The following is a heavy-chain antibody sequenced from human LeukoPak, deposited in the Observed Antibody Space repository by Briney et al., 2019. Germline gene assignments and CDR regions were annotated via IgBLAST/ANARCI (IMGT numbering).Heavy chain of an antibody. V-gene: IGHV4-34*01. CDR1: GGSFSGYY. CDR2: IYHSGST. D-gene: IGHD3-16*01. J-gene: IGHJ3*02. Sequence: KPSETLSLTCAVYGGSFSGYYWSWIRQPPGKGLEWIGYIYHSGSTYYNPSLKSRVTISVDRSKNQFSLKLSSVTAADTAVYYCARDRMGYDYVWGSYLDAFDIWGQGTMVTVSS. CDR3: ARDRMGYDYVWGSYLDAFDI.